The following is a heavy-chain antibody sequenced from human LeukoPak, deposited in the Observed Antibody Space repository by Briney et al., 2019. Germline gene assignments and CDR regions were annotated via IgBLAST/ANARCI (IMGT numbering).Heavy chain of an antibody. CDR3: TRGAAGILLGT. D-gene: IGHD6-13*01. Sequence: GASVKVSCKASGYTFTTYDINWVRQATGQGLEWMGWMNPNSGNTGYAQKFQGRVSMTRNSSISTAYMELSSLRSEDTAVYYCTRGAAGILLGTWGQGTLVTVSS. CDR1: GYTFTTYD. V-gene: IGHV1-8*01. J-gene: IGHJ5*02. CDR2: MNPNSGNT.